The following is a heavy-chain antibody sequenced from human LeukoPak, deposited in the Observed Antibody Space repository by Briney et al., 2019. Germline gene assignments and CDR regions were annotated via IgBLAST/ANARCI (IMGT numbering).Heavy chain of an antibody. Sequence: GESPKISCEASGYSFTTYWIGWVRQMPGKGLEWMGIIYPGDSDTRYSPSFQGQVTISADKSINTAYLQWSSLKASDTAMYYCARQHGSGSYYSRAIDYWGQGTLVTVSS. J-gene: IGHJ4*02. CDR2: IYPGDSDT. V-gene: IGHV5-51*01. D-gene: IGHD3-10*01. CDR3: ARQHGSGSYYSRAIDY. CDR1: GYSFTTYW.